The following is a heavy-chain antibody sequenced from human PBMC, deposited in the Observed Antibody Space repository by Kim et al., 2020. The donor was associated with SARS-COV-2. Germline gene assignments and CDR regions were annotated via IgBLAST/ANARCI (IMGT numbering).Heavy chain of an antibody. CDR1: GGSVSSGSYY. Sequence: SETLSLTCTVSGGSVSSGSYYWSWIRQPPGKGLEWIGYIYYTGSTNYNPSLKSRVTISVDTSKNQFSLKLSSVTAADTAVYYCARGQRTDYSFSSGYY. J-gene: IGHJ6*01. D-gene: IGHD3-22*01. V-gene: IGHV4-61*01. CDR3: ARGQRTDYSFSSGYY. CDR2: IYYTGST.